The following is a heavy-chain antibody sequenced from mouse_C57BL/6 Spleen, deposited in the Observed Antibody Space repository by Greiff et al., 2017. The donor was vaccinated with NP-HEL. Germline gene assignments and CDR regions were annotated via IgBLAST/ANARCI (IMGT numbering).Heavy chain of an antibody. CDR1: GYTFTDYY. CDR2: INPNNGGT. Sequence: EVQLQQSGPELVKPGASVKISCKASGYTFTDYYMNWVKQSHGKSLEWIGDINPNNGGTSYNQKFKGKATLTVDKSSSTAYMELRSLTSEDSAVYYCASEGLWSLRGFAYWGQGTLVTVSA. J-gene: IGHJ3*01. CDR3: ASEGLWSLRGFAY. D-gene: IGHD1-1*02. V-gene: IGHV1-26*01.